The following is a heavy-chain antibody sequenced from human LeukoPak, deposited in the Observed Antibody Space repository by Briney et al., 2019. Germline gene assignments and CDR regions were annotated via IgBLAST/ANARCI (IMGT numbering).Heavy chain of an antibody. CDR3: ARDGPDYYGSGSYLDY. CDR2: IITILGIA. V-gene: IGHV1-69*04. D-gene: IGHD3-10*01. Sequence: SVKVSCKASGGTFSSYAISWVRQAPGQGLEWMGRIITILGIANYAQKFQGRITITADKSTSTAYMELSSLRSEDTAVYYCARDGPDYYGSGSYLDYWGQGTLVTVSS. CDR1: GGTFSSYA. J-gene: IGHJ4*02.